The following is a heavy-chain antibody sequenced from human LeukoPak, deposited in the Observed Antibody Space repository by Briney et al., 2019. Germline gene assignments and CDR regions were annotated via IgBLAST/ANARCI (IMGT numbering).Heavy chain of an antibody. D-gene: IGHD1-1*01. V-gene: IGHV3-48*03. Sequence: PGGSLRLSCVGSGFTFSSYEMNWVRQVPGKGLEWLSYIGSSDSTTYYADSVKGRFTISRDNSKYTLSLQMNSLRTEDTAVYYCAKVDNWKYGHHDFWGQGTLVTVSS. CDR3: AKVDNWKYGHHDF. CDR2: IGSSDSTT. J-gene: IGHJ4*02. CDR1: GFTFSSYE.